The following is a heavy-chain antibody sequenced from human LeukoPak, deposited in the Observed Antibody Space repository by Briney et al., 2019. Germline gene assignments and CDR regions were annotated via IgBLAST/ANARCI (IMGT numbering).Heavy chain of an antibody. D-gene: IGHD3-10*01. V-gene: IGHV3-9*03. CDR2: ISWNSGSI. CDR1: GFTFDDYA. CDR3: AKAAYYYGSGSYYYFDY. J-gene: IGHJ4*02. Sequence: GGSLRLSCTASGFTFDDYAMHWVRQAPGKGLEWVSGISWNSGSIGYADSVKGRFTISRDNAKNSLYLQMNSLRAEDMALYYCAKAAYYYGSGSYYYFDYWGQGTLVTVSS.